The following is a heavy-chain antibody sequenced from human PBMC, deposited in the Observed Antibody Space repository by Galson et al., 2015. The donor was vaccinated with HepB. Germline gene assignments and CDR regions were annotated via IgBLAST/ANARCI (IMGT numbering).Heavy chain of an antibody. CDR3: ALRTGTYPYYFDF. CDR1: GYTFTSYG. J-gene: IGHJ4*02. D-gene: IGHD3-10*01. Sequence: SVKVSCKASGYTFTSYGLSWLRQAPGQGLEYMGWISPYNGNTNYAHKLQGRVTMTTDKSTTTAYMELRSLRSDDTAVYYCALRTGTYPYYFDFWGQGTLVAVSS. CDR2: ISPYNGNT. V-gene: IGHV1-18*01.